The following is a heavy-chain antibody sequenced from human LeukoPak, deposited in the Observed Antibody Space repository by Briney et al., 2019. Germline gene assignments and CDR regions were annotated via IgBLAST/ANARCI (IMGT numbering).Heavy chain of an antibody. CDR1: GYTFTSSG. D-gene: IGHD3-3*01. J-gene: IGHJ6*02. V-gene: IGHV1-69*13. CDR2: VIPIFGTA. CDR3: ARDRSDYGMDV. Sequence: GASVKVSCKASGYTFTSSGISWVRQAPGQGLEWMGGVIPIFGTANYAQKFQGRVTITADESTSTAYMELSSLRSGDTAVYYCARDRSDYGMDVWGQGTTVTVSS.